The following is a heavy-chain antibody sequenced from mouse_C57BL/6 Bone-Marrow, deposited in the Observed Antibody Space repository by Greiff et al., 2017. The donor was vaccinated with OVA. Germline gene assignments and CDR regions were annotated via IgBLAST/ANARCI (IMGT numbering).Heavy chain of an antibody. D-gene: IGHD1-1*01. V-gene: IGHV5-4*03. CDR2: ISDGGSYT. CDR1: GFTFSSYA. CDR3: ARWGYYVSSYGYFDV. J-gene: IGHJ1*03. Sequence: EVKLVESGGGLVKPGGSLKLSCAASGFTFSSYAMSWVRQTPEKRLEWVATISDGGSYTYYPDNVKGRFTITRDNAKNNLYLQMSHLKSEDTAMYYCARWGYYVSSYGYFDVWGTGTTVTVSA.